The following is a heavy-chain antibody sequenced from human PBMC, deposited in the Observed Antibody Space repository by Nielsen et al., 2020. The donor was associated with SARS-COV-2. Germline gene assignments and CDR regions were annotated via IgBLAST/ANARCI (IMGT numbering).Heavy chain of an antibody. V-gene: IGHV1-24*01. Sequence: ASVKVSCKVSGYSLTELSMHWVRQAPGKGLEWMGGFDPEDGETIYAQNFQGRVTMTEDPSTDTAYMEVRSLRSEDTALYYCARELDERLYYDFWSGYPPGYWGQGTLVTVSS. J-gene: IGHJ4*02. CDR1: GYSLTELS. D-gene: IGHD3-3*01. CDR2: FDPEDGET. CDR3: ARELDERLYYDFWSGYPPGY.